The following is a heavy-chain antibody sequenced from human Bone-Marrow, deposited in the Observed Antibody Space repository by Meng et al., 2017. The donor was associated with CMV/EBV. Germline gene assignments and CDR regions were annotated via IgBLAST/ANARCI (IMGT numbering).Heavy chain of an antibody. D-gene: IGHD2-8*01. J-gene: IGHJ5*02. Sequence: SETLSFTCTVSTYSISSGYYWGWIRQPPGKGLEWLGTTYHSGISFFNPSLKSRLTMSVDTSKNQFSLRLSSVTAADTAMYYCVLSKGTALITTWGQGTPVTVSS. CDR1: TYSISSGYY. V-gene: IGHV4-38-2*02. CDR2: TYHSGIS. CDR3: VLSKGTALITT.